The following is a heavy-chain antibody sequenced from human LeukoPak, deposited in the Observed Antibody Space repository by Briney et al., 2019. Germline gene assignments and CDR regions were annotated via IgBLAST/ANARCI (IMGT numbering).Heavy chain of an antibody. D-gene: IGHD3-10*01. J-gene: IGHJ4*02. V-gene: IGHV3-23*01. CDR3: AKEVHYYGSGSYYKTFDY. Sequence: GGSLRLSCVASGFTFSSYDMSWVRQAPGKGLEWVSAISGSGGSTYYADSVKGRFTISRDNSKNTLYLQMNSLRAEDTAVYYCAKEVHYYGSGSYYKTFDYWGQGTLVTVSS. CDR1: GFTFSSYD. CDR2: ISGSGGST.